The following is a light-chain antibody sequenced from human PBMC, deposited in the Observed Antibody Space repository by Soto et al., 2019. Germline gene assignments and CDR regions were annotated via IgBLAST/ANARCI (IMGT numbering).Light chain of an antibody. CDR3: QQLNSFPRT. CDR2: DAS. Sequence: DIQMTQSPYTLSASVGDRVTITCRASQGISTWLAWYQQKPGTAPKLLIYDASSLESGVPSRFSGSGSGTEFTLTISSLQPEDFATYYCQQLNSFPRTFGPGTKVDIK. J-gene: IGKJ3*01. V-gene: IGKV1-5*01. CDR1: QGISTW.